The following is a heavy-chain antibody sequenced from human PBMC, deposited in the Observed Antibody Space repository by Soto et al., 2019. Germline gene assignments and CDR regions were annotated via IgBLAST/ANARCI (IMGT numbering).Heavy chain of an antibody. V-gene: IGHV1-69*13. D-gene: IGHD3-10*01. CDR2: IIPIFGTA. CDR3: ARVLDGSLFYYFDY. CDR1: GGTFSSYA. Sequence: SVKVSCKASGGTFSSYAISWVRQAPGQGLEWMGGIIPIFGTANYAQKFQGRVTINADESTSTDYMELSSLRSEDTAVYYCARVLDGSLFYYFDYWGQGTLVTVSS. J-gene: IGHJ4*02.